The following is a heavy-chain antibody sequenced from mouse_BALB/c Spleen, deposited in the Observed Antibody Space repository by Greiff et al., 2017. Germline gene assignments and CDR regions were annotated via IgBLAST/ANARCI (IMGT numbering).Heavy chain of an antibody. Sequence: VQGVESGPGLVAPSQSLSITCTVSGFSLSRYSVHWVRQPPGKGLEWLGMIWGGGSTDYNSALKSRLSISKDNSKSQVFLKMNSLQTDDTAMYYCARNWGGSSYESWYFDVWGAGTTVTVSS. J-gene: IGHJ1*01. V-gene: IGHV2-6-4*01. CDR2: IWGGGST. CDR1: GFSLSRYS. CDR3: ARNWGGSSYESWYFDV. D-gene: IGHD1-1*01.